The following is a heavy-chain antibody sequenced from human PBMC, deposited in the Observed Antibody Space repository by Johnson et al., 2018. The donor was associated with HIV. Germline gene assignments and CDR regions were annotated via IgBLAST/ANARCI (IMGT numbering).Heavy chain of an antibody. D-gene: IGHD1-14*01. CDR3: ARELTSGLDYDAFDI. J-gene: IGHJ3*02. V-gene: IGHV3-11*01. CDR1: GFTFSDYY. Sequence: LVESGGGLVKPGGSLRLSCAASGFTFSDYYMSWIRQAPGKGLEWVSYISSSGSTIYYADSVKGRFTISRDNAKNSLYLQMDSLRAEDTAFYYCARELTSGLDYDAFDIWGQGTMVTVSS. CDR2: ISSSGSTI.